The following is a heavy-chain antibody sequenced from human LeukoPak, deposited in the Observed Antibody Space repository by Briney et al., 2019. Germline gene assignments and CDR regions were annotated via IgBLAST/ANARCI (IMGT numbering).Heavy chain of an antibody. D-gene: IGHD3-10*01. Sequence: ASVKVSCKASGYTFTSFGISWVRQAPGQGLEWMGWTSAYNGNTNYAQKLQGRVTMTTDTSTSTAYMELRSLRSDDTAVYYCARDQVRGVIDGMDVWGQGTTVTVSS. V-gene: IGHV1-18*01. J-gene: IGHJ6*02. CDR3: ARDQVRGVIDGMDV. CDR2: TSAYNGNT. CDR1: GYTFTSFG.